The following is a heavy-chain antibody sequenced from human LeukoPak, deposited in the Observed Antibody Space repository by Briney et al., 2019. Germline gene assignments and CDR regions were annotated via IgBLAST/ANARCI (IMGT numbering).Heavy chain of an antibody. Sequence: ASVKVSCKVSGYTLTELSMHWVRQAPGKGLEWMGGFDPEGGETIYAQKFQGRVTMTEDTSTDTAYMELSSLRSEDTAVYYCATVTGRSRVYCSGGSCYEGDHYGMDVWGQGTTVTVSS. V-gene: IGHV1-24*01. CDR3: ATVTGRSRVYCSGGSCYEGDHYGMDV. CDR2: FDPEGGET. J-gene: IGHJ6*02. D-gene: IGHD2-15*01. CDR1: GYTLTELS.